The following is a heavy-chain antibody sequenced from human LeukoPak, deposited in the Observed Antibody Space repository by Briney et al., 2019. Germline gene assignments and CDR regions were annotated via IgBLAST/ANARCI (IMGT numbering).Heavy chain of an antibody. CDR1: GYTFTSYG. J-gene: IGHJ4*02. CDR2: ISAYNGNT. D-gene: IGHD6-19*01. CDR3: ARTLPYSSGWLDY. V-gene: IGHV1-18*01. Sequence: ASVKVSCKASGYTFTSYGISWVRQAPGQGLEWMGWISAYNGNTNYAQKLQGRVTMTTDTSTSTAHMELRSLRSDDTAVYYCARTLPYSSGWLDYWGQGTLVTVSS.